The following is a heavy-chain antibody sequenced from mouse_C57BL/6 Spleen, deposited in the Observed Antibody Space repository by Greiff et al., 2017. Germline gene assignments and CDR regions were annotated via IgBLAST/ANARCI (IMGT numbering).Heavy chain of an antibody. J-gene: IGHJ1*03. CDR2: ISDGGSYT. Sequence: EVMLVESGGGLVKPGGSLKLCCGASGFTFSSYAMSWVRQTPKKRLEWVATISDGGSYTYYPDNVKGRFTISRDNAKNNLYLQMSHLKSEDTAMYYCAREDGGLRRYWYFDVWGTGTTVTVSS. V-gene: IGHV5-4*01. CDR3: AREDGGLRRYWYFDV. CDR1: GFTFSSYA. D-gene: IGHD2-4*01.